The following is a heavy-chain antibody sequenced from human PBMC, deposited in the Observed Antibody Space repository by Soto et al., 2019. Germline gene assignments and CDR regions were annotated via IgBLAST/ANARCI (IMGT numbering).Heavy chain of an antibody. CDR2: ISYDGSNK. CDR3: AKDSSGHYGDYGYYGMDV. CDR1: GFTFSSYG. J-gene: IGHJ6*02. Sequence: QVQLVESGGGVVQPGRSLRLSCAASGFTFSSYGMHWVRQAPGKGLEWVAVISYDGSNKYYADSVKGRFTISRDNSKNTLYLQMNSLRAEDTAVYYCAKDSSGHYGDYGYYGMDVWGQGTTVTVSS. V-gene: IGHV3-30*18. D-gene: IGHD4-17*01.